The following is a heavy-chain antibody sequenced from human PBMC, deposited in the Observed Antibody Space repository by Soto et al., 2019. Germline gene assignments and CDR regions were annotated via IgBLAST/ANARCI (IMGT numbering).Heavy chain of an antibody. CDR2: IIPIFGTA. CDR3: ARDHVRGDSSGWYQNWFDP. CDR1: GGTFSSYA. J-gene: IGHJ5*02. D-gene: IGHD6-19*01. V-gene: IGHV1-69*01. Sequence: QVQLVQSGAEVKKPGSSVKVSCKASGGTFSSYAISWVRQAPGQGLEWMGGIIPIFGTANYAQKFQVRVTITADESTSTAYMELSSLRSEDTAVYYCARDHVRGDSSGWYQNWFDPWGQGTLVTVSS.